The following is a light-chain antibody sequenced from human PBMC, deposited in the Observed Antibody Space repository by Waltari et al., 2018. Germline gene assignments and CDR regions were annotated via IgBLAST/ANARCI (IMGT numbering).Light chain of an antibody. CDR2: EVF. J-gene: IGLJ1*01. V-gene: IGLV2-23*02. Sequence: QSALTQPASVSGTPGQSITISCSGTTSDVGSSDLVSWYQQPPGEAPKLLICEVFNLPPDTSSRFSGAKSGSTASLTISGLQPEDEADYYCCSYAGRGTYVFGSGTKVTVL. CDR3: CSYAGRGTYV. CDR1: TSDVGSSDL.